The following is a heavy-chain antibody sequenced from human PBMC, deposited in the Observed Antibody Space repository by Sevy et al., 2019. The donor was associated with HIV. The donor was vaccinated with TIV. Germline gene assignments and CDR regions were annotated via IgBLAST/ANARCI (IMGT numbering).Heavy chain of an antibody. CDR1: GYTFTSYG. Sequence: ASVKVSCKTFGYTFTSYGISWVRQAPRQGLERMGWISTYNGDTNSAQKLQGRVTMTTDTSTSTAYMELRSLRSDDTAVYYCARAPSGSQGPGQYFHHWGQGTLVTVSS. CDR2: ISTYNGDT. CDR3: ARAPSGSQGPGQYFHH. J-gene: IGHJ1*01. V-gene: IGHV1-18*01. D-gene: IGHD1-26*01.